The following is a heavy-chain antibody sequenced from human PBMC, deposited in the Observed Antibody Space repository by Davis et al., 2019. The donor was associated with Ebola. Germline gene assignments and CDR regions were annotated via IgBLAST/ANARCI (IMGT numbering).Heavy chain of an antibody. J-gene: IGHJ6*02. CDR3: ARDGTTVSTNYHYGMDV. D-gene: IGHD4-11*01. V-gene: IGHV3-30*03. CDR1: GFTFSDYW. Sequence: GESLKISCAASGFTFSDYWMHWVRQAPGKGLEWVAVISYDGSNKYYADSVKGRFTISRDNAKNSLYLQMNSLRAEDTGVYYCARDGTTVSTNYHYGMDVWGQGTTVTVSS. CDR2: ISYDGSNK.